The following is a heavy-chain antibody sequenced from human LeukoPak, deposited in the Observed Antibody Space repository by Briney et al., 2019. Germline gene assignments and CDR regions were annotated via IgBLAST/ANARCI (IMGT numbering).Heavy chain of an antibody. Sequence: GGSLRLSCAASGFTFSSYEMNWVRQAPGKGLEWVSYISSSGSTIYYADSVKGRFTISRDNAKNSLYLQMNSLGAEDTAVYYCARGRAGNYYYYGMDVWGQGTTVTVSS. CDR3: ARGRAGNYYYYGMDV. CDR2: ISSSGSTI. CDR1: GFTFSSYE. J-gene: IGHJ6*02. V-gene: IGHV3-48*03. D-gene: IGHD6-19*01.